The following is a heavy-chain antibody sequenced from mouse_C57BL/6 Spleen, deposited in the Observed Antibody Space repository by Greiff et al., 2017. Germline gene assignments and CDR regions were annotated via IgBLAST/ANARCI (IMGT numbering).Heavy chain of an antibody. D-gene: IGHD1-1*01. J-gene: IGHJ1*03. CDR1: GFTFSSYA. CDR3: TRGDGSLWYFDD. Sequence: EVKLVESGEGLVKPGGSLKLSCAASGFTFSSYAMSWVRQTPEKRLEWVAYISSGGDYIYYADTVKGRFPFTRDNARNTLYLKMSSLKSEDTAMYYCTRGDGSLWYFDDWGTGTTVTVSA. CDR2: ISSGGDYI. V-gene: IGHV5-9-1*02.